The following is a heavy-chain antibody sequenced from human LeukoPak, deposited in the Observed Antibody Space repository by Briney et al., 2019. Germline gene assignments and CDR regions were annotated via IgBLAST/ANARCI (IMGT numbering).Heavy chain of an antibody. CDR3: ARGQNKCLGH. CDR1: GYTFTRYA. CDR2: INPSGGGT. J-gene: IGHJ4*02. D-gene: IGHD2/OR15-2a*01. V-gene: IGHV1-46*01. Sequence: GASVKVSCKASGYTFTRYAINWVRQAPGQGLEWMGVINPSGGGTTYAQRFQGRVTMTRDTSTSTVHMELSSLRSEDTAVYYCARGQNKCLGHWGQGTLVTVSS.